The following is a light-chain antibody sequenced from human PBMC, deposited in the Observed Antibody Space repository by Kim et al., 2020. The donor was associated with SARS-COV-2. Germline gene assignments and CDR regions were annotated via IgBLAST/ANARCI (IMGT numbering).Light chain of an antibody. CDR3: QQSENFPFT. Sequence: DIQMTQSPSSLSASVGDTVILTCRASQDIRSRVAWYQHRSGKAPKSLIYAASSLHSGVPSRFSGSGSGTDFTLTITSLEPEDFATYYCQQSENFPFTFGGGTKVDI. CDR2: AAS. V-gene: IGKV1D-16*01. J-gene: IGKJ4*01. CDR1: QDIRSR.